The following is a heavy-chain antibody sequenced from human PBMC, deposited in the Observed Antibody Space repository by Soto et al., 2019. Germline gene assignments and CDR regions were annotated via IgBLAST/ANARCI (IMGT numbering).Heavy chain of an antibody. CDR2: IYPGDSDT. V-gene: IGHV5-51*01. J-gene: IGHJ6*02. CDR1: GYSFTSYW. CDR3: ARQAYCGGDCYPYYYYGMDV. D-gene: IGHD2-21*02. Sequence: GESLKISCKGSGYSFTSYWIGWVRQMPGKGLEWMGIIYPGDSDTRYSPSFQGQVTISADKSISTAYLQWSSLKASDTAMYYCARQAYCGGDCYPYYYYGMDVWGQGT.